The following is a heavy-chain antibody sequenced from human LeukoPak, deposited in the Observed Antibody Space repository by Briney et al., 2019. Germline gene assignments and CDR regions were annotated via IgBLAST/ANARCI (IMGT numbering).Heavy chain of an antibody. CDR2: IAYDGSNK. J-gene: IGHJ4*02. Sequence: PGGSLRLSCAASGFTFSSYPMHWVRQAPGKGLEWVAVIAYDGSNKYYPDFVKGRFTISRDNSKKMVYLQMNSLRAEDTAVYYCARAFVGIAAAQDYWGQGTLVTVSS. D-gene: IGHD6-13*01. CDR1: GFTFSSYP. CDR3: ARAFVGIAAAQDY. V-gene: IGHV3-30*04.